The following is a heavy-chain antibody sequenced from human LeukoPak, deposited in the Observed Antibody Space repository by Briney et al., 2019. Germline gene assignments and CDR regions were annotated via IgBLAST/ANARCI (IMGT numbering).Heavy chain of an antibody. CDR3: ARQPYDSSGYYFDY. CDR1: GYSISSGYY. Sequence: SETLSLTCAVSGYSISSGYYWGGIRQPPGKGLEWIGSIYHSGSTYYNPSLKSRVTISVDTSKNQFSLKLSSVTAADTAVYYCARQPYDSSGYYFDYWGQGTLVTVSS. V-gene: IGHV4-38-2*01. CDR2: IYHSGST. J-gene: IGHJ4*02. D-gene: IGHD3-22*01.